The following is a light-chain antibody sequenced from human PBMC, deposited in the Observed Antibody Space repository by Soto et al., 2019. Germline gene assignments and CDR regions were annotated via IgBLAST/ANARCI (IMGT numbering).Light chain of an antibody. V-gene: IGLV4-69*01. CDR1: SGHSSYA. Sequence: QPVLTQSPSASASLGASVKLTCTLSSGHSSYAIAWHQQQPEKGPRSLMKFNSDGSHSKGDGFPDRFSGSSSGAERYLTISSLQSEDEADYYCQTWCTGIVVFGGGTKLTVL. CDR3: QTWCTGIVV. CDR2: FNSDGSH. J-gene: IGLJ2*01.